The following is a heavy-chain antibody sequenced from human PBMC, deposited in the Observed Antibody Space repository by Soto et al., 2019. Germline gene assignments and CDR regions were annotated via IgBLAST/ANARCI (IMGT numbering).Heavy chain of an antibody. CDR1: GGSISSGGYY. V-gene: IGHV4-31*03. D-gene: IGHD3-3*01. J-gene: IGHJ6*02. CDR3: ARDLGFWSGYPDNYGMDV. Sequence: PSETLSLTCTVSGGSISSGGYYWSWIRQHPGKGLEWIGYIYYSGSTYYNPSLKSRVTISVDTSKNQFSLKLSSVTAADTAVYYCARDLGFWSGYPDNYGMDVWCQGTTVSVS. CDR2: IYYSGST.